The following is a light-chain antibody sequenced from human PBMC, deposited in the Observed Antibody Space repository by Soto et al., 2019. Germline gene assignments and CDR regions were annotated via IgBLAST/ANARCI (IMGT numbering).Light chain of an antibody. CDR1: QSISSY. V-gene: IGKV1-39*01. CDR2: VAS. CDR3: QQSYGTPIT. Sequence: DIQMTQSPSSLSASVGDRVTITCRASQSISSYLNWYQQKPGKAPNLLIYVASSLQSEVPSRFSGSGSGTGFTLTITSLQPEDFATYYCQQSYGTPITFGQGTRLEIK. J-gene: IGKJ5*01.